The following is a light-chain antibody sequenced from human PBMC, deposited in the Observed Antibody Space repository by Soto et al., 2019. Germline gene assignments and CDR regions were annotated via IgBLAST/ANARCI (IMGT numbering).Light chain of an antibody. CDR3: CSYASGSTLV. V-gene: IGLV2-18*02. J-gene: IGLJ2*01. Sequence: QSALTQPPSVSESPGQSVTISCTGTSSDVGSYNRVSWYQQPPGSAPKFMIYEVSNRPSGVPDRFSGSKSGNTASLTISGLQAEDEADYYCCSYASGSTLVFGGGTKLTVL. CDR2: EVS. CDR1: SSDVGSYNR.